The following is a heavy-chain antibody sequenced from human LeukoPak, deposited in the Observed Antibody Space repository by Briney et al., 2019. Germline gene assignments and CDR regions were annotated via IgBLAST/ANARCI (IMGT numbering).Heavy chain of an antibody. CDR3: ARDGPVLRFLEWLSSTTYYGMDV. Sequence: ASVTVSCKASGYTFTSYGISWARQAPGQGLEWMGWISAYNGNTNYAQKLQGRVTMTTDTSTSTAYMELRSLRSDDTAVYYCARDGPVLRFLEWLSSTTYYGMDVWGQGTTVTVSS. CDR1: GYTFTSYG. D-gene: IGHD3-3*01. J-gene: IGHJ6*02. V-gene: IGHV1-18*01. CDR2: ISAYNGNT.